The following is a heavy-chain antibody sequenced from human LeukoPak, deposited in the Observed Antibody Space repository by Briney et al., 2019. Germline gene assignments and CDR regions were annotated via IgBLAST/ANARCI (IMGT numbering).Heavy chain of an antibody. CDR2: INHSGST. V-gene: IGHV4-34*01. D-gene: IGHD2-2*01. Sequence: SETLSLTCAVYGGSFSGYYWSWIRQPPGKGLEWIGEINHSGSTNYNPSLKSRVTISVDTSKNQFSLKLSSVTAADTAVYYCARDSPYCSSTNCYFDYWGQGTLVTVSS. CDR3: ARDSPYCSSTNCYFDY. CDR1: GGSFSGYY. J-gene: IGHJ4*02.